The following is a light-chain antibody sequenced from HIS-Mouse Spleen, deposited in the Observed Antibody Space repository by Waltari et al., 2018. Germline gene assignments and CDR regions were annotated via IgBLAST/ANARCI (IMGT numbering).Light chain of an antibody. CDR2: EVS. V-gene: IGLV2-14*01. J-gene: IGLJ3*02. CDR3: SSYTSSSTWV. Sequence: QSALTQPASVSGSPGQSITISCTGTSSDGGGYNYVSWYQQHPGKAPKLMIYEVSNRPSGVSNRFSGSKSGNTASLTISGLQAEDEADYYCSSYTSSSTWVLGGGTKLTVL. CDR1: SSDGGGYNY.